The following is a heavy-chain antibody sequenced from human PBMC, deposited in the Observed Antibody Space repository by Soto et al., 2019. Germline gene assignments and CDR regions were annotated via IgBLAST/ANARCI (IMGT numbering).Heavy chain of an antibody. D-gene: IGHD6-19*01. J-gene: IGHJ4*02. CDR3: ARINSGWGPLSPYPFDY. Sequence: GGSLRLSCAAFGFKISSSSMNWVRQAPGRGLEWVAYISDSGSNTLYADSVKGRFTISRDNAKNSLYLQMNSLRAEDTAVYYCARINSGWGPLSPYPFDYWGQGALVTVSS. CDR1: GFKISSSS. V-gene: IGHV3-21*05. CDR2: ISDSGSNT.